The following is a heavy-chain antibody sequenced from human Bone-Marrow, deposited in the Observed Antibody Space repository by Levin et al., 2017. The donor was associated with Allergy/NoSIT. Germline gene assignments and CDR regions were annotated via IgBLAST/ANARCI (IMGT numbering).Heavy chain of an antibody. J-gene: IGHJ4*02. CDR2: ISGYDGNT. CDR1: GYTFSSFG. V-gene: IGHV1-18*01. CDR3: ARDCTGGSCYPIF. D-gene: IGHD2-8*02. Sequence: ASVKVSCKASGYTFSSFGISWVRQAPGQGLEWMGWISGYDGNTNYAQKLQGRVTMTTDTSTSTAYMELRSLTSVDTAVYYCARDCTGGSCYPIFWGQGTLVTVSS.